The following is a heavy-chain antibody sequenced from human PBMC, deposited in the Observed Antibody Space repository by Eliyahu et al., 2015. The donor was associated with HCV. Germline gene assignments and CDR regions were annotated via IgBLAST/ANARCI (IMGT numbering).Heavy chain of an antibody. CDR3: LVSGYSMSYFDP. Sequence: QLQLQESGPGLVKPSETLSLTCTVPGGSXSSFIYYWGWIRQPPGKGLEWIGSIYYSGSTYYNPSLKSRVTISVDTSKNQFSLKLSSVTAADTAVYYCLVSGYSMSYFDPWGQGTLVTVSS. CDR1: GGSXSSFIYY. J-gene: IGHJ5*02. V-gene: IGHV4-39*01. CDR2: IYYSGST. D-gene: IGHD3-3*01.